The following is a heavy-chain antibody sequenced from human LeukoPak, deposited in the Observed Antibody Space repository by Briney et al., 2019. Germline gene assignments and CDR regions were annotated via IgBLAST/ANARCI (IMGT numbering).Heavy chain of an antibody. J-gene: IGHJ5*02. CDR3: AKDRGEGGYSNYLKFDP. D-gene: IGHD4-11*01. CDR1: GFTFSSYA. V-gene: IGHV3-23*01. Sequence: PGGSLRLSCAASGFTFSSYAMSWVRQAPGKGLEWVSAFSGSGGSTYYADSVKGRFTKYRDNSKKTLYLQMDSLRAEDTAVYYCAKDRGEGGYSNYLKFDPWGQGTLVTVSS. CDR2: FSGSGGST.